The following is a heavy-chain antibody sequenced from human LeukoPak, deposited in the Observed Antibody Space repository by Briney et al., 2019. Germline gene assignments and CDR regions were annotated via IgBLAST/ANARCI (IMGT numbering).Heavy chain of an antibody. V-gene: IGHV3-30*19. CDR3: ARGYCSGGSCYSVGSLWFDL. Sequence: PGGSLRLSCAASGFMFSDYGMHWVRQAPAKGLEWVAAIWYDGSNIFYADSVKGRFTISRDNSKNTLYLQMNSLRAEDTAVYYCARGYCSGGSCYSVGSLWFDLWGQGTLVTVSS. D-gene: IGHD2-15*01. J-gene: IGHJ5*02. CDR1: GFMFSDYG. CDR2: IWYDGSNI.